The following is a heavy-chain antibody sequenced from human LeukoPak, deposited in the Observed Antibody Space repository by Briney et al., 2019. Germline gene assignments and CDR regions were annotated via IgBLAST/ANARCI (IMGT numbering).Heavy chain of an antibody. V-gene: IGHV4-39*01. CDR2: IYYSGST. D-gene: IGHD1-7*01. CDR1: GGSISSSSYY. J-gene: IGHJ4*02. CDR3: AGLGELRPASDY. Sequence: SETLSLTCTVPGGSISSSSYYWGWIRQPPGKGLEWIGSIYYSGSTYYNPSLRSRVTISVDTSRNQCSLKLSSVTATDTAVYYCAGLGELRPASDYWGQGTLVTVSS.